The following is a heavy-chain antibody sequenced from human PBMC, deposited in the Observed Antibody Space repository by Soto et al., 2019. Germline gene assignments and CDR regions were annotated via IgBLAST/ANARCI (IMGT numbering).Heavy chain of an antibody. D-gene: IGHD6-19*01. V-gene: IGHV3-33*01. CDR3: ARGHGGWSENEYFQH. CDR1: GFTFSSYG. J-gene: IGHJ1*01. CDR2: IWYDGSNK. Sequence: GGSLRLSCAASGFTFSSYGMHWVRQAPGKGLEWVAVIWYDGSNKYYADSVKGRFTISRDNSKNTLYLQMNSLRAEDTAVYYCARGHGGWSENEYFQHWGQGTLVTVSS.